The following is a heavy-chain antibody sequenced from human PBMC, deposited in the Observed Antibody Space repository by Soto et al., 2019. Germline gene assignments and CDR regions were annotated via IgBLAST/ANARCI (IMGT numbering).Heavy chain of an antibody. D-gene: IGHD3-22*01. Sequence: GGSLRLSCSASGFTFSSYAISWVRQAPGKGLEWVSLISATGGSAYYADSVKGRFTISRDNSKNTLYLQMNSLKTEDTAVYYCTNDYDSSGYKGPQWVYWGQETLVTVSS. J-gene: IGHJ4*02. CDR2: ISATGGSA. CDR3: TNDYDSSGYKGPQWVY. CDR1: GFTFSSYA. V-gene: IGHV3-23*01.